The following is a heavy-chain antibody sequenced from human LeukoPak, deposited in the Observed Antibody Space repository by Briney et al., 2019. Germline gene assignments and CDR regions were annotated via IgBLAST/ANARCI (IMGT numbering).Heavy chain of an antibody. Sequence: SETLSLTCTVSGGSISSYYWSWIRPPAGKGLEWIGYIDYSGSTNYNPSLKSRVTISVDTSESQFSLKLSSVTAADTAVYYCARLGVPYAFDIWGQGTMVTVSS. J-gene: IGHJ3*02. CDR3: ARLGVPYAFDI. D-gene: IGHD3-3*01. V-gene: IGHV4-59*08. CDR1: GGSISSYY. CDR2: IDYSGST.